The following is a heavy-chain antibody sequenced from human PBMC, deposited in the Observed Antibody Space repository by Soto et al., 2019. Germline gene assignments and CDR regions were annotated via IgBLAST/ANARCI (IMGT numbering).Heavy chain of an antibody. J-gene: IGHJ6*02. CDR3: AREGSSTDIVVVPAAIRRYGMDV. CDR1: GFTFSDYY. CDR2: ISSSSSYT. D-gene: IGHD2-2*02. Sequence: PGGSLRLSCAASGFTFSDYYMSWIRQAPGKGLEWVSYISSSSSYTNYADSVKGRFTISRDNAKNSLYLQMNSLRAEDTAVYYCAREGSSTDIVVVPAAIRRYGMDVWGQGTTVTVSS. V-gene: IGHV3-11*06.